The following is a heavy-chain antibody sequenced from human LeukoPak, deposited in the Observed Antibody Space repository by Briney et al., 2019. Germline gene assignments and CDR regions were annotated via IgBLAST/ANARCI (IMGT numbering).Heavy chain of an antibody. V-gene: IGHV3-23*01. CDR1: GFTFSSYA. CDR2: LIGSGGST. D-gene: IGHD3-3*01. J-gene: IGHJ4*02. Sequence: PGGSLRLSCAASGFTFSSYAMSWVRQAPGKGLEWVSTLIGSGGSTYYADSVTGRLSISRDNSKNTLYLQMNSLRAEDTAVYYCAKDLTIFGVVLIVLEDDYWGQGTLVTVSS. CDR3: AKDLTIFGVVLIVLEDDY.